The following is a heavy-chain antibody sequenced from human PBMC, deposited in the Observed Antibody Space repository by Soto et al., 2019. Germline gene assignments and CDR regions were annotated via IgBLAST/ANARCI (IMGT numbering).Heavy chain of an antibody. CDR3: AGITIFGVVIRPGDYYYGMDV. Sequence: SETLSLTCTVSGGSISSSSYYWGWIRQPPGKGLEWIGSIYYSGSTYYNPSLKSRVTISVDTSKNQFSLKLSSVTAADTAVYYCAGITIFGVVIRPGDYYYGMDVWGQGTTVTVSS. D-gene: IGHD3-3*01. J-gene: IGHJ6*02. V-gene: IGHV4-39*01. CDR2: IYYSGST. CDR1: GGSISSSSYY.